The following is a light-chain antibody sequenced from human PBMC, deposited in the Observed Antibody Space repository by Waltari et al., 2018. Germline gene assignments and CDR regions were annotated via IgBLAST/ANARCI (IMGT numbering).Light chain of an antibody. CDR2: QDT. V-gene: IGLV3-1*01. Sequence: SYELTQPPSVSVSPGQTASIPCSGIKLGAQYASWYQQKPGQSPVLVIYQDTKRPSGIPERFSGSNSGNTATLTISGTQAMDEADYYCQAWDSSTVVFGGGTKLTVL. CDR3: QAWDSSTVV. J-gene: IGLJ2*01. CDR1: KLGAQY.